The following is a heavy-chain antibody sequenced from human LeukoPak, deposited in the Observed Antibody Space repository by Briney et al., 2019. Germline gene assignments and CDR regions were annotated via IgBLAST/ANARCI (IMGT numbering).Heavy chain of an antibody. V-gene: IGHV1-24*01. CDR2: FDPEDGET. CDR3: ARGFGIAAAGRLRMDWFDP. D-gene: IGHD6-13*01. Sequence: ASVKVSCKVSGYTLTELSMHWVRQAPGKGLEWMGGFDPEDGETIYAQKFQGRVTITADKSTSTAYMELSSLRSEDTAVYYCARGFGIAAAGRLRMDWFDPWGQGTLVTVSS. CDR1: GYTLTELS. J-gene: IGHJ5*02.